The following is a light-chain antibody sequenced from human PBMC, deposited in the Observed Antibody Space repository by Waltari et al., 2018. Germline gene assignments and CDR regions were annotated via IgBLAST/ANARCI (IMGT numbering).Light chain of an antibody. CDR3: NSRDSSSNHRV. CDR1: SLRSYY. CDR2: GKN. V-gene: IGLV3-19*01. J-gene: IGLJ3*02. Sequence: SSELTQDPAVSVALGQTVRITCQGDSLRSYYASWYQQKPGQDPVLVIYGKNNRPSGIPDRFSGSSSGNTPSLTITGAQAEDEADYYSNSRDSSSNHRVFGGGTKLTVL.